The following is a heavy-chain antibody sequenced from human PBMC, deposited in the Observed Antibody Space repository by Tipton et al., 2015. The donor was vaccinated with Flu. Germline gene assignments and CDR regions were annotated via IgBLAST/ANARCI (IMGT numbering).Heavy chain of an antibody. J-gene: IGHJ1*01. CDR2: ISWDGGST. CDR1: GFTFDDYA. CDR3: AKGDSSSWYDAEYFQR. D-gene: IGHD6-13*01. V-gene: IGHV3-43D*03. Sequence: SLRLSCAASGFTFDDYAMHWVRQAPGKGLEWVSLISWDGGSTYYADSVKGRFTISRDNSKNSLYLQMNSLRAEDTALYYCAKGDSSSWYDAEYFQRWGQGTLVTVSS.